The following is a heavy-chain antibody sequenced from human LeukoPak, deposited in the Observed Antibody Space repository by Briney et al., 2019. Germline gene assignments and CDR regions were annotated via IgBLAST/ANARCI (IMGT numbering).Heavy chain of an antibody. Sequence: ASVKVSCKASGYTFTSYYMHWVRQAPGQGIEWMGIINPSGGSTIYAKKFQGRVTMTRDTSTSTVYMELSSLRSEDTAVYYCARDMHPTAPFDYWGQGTLVTVSS. CDR1: GYTFTSYY. CDR3: ARDMHPTAPFDY. D-gene: IGHD1-26*01. J-gene: IGHJ4*02. V-gene: IGHV1-46*01. CDR2: INPSGGST.